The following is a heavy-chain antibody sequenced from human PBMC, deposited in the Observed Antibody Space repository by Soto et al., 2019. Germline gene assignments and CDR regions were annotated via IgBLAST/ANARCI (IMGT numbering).Heavy chain of an antibody. J-gene: IGHJ4*02. Sequence: HPGGSLRLSCAASGFTFSSYAMSWVRQAPGKGLEWVSGISGSGGRTYYAGSVKGRFTIPRDNSQNTLYLQMNSLRAEDTAVYYCAKNLYDIFTSNVNWGQGTLVTVST. D-gene: IGHD3-9*01. CDR2: ISGSGGRT. CDR3: AKNLYDIFTSNVN. V-gene: IGHV3-23*01. CDR1: GFTFSSYA.